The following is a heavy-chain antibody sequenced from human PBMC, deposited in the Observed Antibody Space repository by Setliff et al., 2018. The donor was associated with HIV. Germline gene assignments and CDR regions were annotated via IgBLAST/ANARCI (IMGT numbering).Heavy chain of an antibody. J-gene: IGHJ3*02. D-gene: IGHD6-13*01. CDR3: VRGPHTSSWYGGYAFDI. CDR1: SDSISPYY. V-gene: IGHV4-59*08. Sequence: SETLSLTCTVSSDSISPYYWSWIRQPPGRGLEWIGFIYYSGSTNYSPSLKSRVTISLDSSKDQFSLKLTSVTAADTAVYYCVRGPHTSSWYGGYAFDIWGQGTMVTVS. CDR2: IYYSGST.